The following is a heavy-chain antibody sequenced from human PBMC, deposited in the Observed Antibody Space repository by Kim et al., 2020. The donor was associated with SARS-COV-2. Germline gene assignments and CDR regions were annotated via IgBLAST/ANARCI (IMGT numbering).Heavy chain of an antibody. CDR2: IYYSGST. Sequence: SETLSLTCTVSGGSISSYYWSWIRQPPGKGLEWIGYIYYSGSTNYNPSLKSRVTISVDTSKNQFSLKLSSVTAADTAVYYCAREGPNSMVGYFDYWGQGTLVTVSS. D-gene: IGHD3-10*01. CDR1: GGSISSYY. J-gene: IGHJ4*02. V-gene: IGHV4-59*13. CDR3: AREGPNSMVGYFDY.